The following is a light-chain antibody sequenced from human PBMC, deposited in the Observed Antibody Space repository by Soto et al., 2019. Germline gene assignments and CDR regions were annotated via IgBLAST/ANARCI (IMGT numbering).Light chain of an antibody. J-gene: IGLJ2*01. CDR2: NDD. Sequence: QPVLTQPPSASGTPGQRVTISCSGSSSNIGSHTVNWYQQLPGTAPKLLMYNDDQRPSGVPDRFSGSKSGSSASLAISGLQSEDEADYSCASWDDSLNGVVLGGGTKLTVL. CDR3: ASWDDSLNGVV. CDR1: SSNIGSHT. V-gene: IGLV1-44*01.